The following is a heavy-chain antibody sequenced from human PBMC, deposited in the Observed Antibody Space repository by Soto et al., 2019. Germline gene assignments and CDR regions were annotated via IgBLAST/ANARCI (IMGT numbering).Heavy chain of an antibody. CDR3: ARVPSPFDYYYAMDV. J-gene: IGHJ6*02. CDR1: GDSISSGNKY. Sequence: VQLRESGPGLVKPSQTLSLTCTVSGDSISSGNKYWSWIRQPPGKGLEWIGYVFSSGTTYYNPSLKGRVSISLEASENQFSLKFASVTDADSAVYYCARVPSPFDYYYAMDVWGQGTTVTVSS. D-gene: IGHD3-16*01. CDR2: VFSSGTT. V-gene: IGHV4-30-4*01.